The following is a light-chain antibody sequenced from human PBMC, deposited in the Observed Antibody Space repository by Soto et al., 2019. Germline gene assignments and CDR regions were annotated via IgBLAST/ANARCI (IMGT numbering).Light chain of an antibody. CDR1: QSIDKW. CDR3: QQYNKFSWT. J-gene: IGKJ1*01. CDR2: KAS. V-gene: IGKV1-5*03. Sequence: DIQMTQSPSTLSASVGDRVTITCRASQSIDKWVAWYQQKPGKAPKLLIWKASLLKSGVPSRFSGSGSGTEFTLTISSLQPDDVGSYFCQQYNKFSWTFGQGTKVEIK.